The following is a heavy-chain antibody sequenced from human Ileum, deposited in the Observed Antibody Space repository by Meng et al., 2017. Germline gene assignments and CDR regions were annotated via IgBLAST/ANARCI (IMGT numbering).Heavy chain of an antibody. CDR3: ARGGQKANWYFDL. CDR1: GFTVSSNY. J-gene: IGHJ2*01. Sequence: GGSLRLSCAASGFTVSSNYMSWVRQAPGKGLEWVSVIYSGGSTYYADSVKGRFTISRDNSKNTLYLQMNSLRAEDTAVYYCARGGQKANWYFDLWGRGTLVTVSS. CDR2: IYSGGST. V-gene: IGHV3-66*02.